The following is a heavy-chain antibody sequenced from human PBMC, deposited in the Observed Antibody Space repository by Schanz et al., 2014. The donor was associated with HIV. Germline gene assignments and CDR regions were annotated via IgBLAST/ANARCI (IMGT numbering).Heavy chain of an antibody. Sequence: EVQLLDSGGGLVQPGGSLRLSCVASGSTFNNYAMTWVRQAPGKGLEWVSSISERGGRSYYADSVNGRFTISRDNSKNTLYLEMTTLRTEDTAVYYCAKPEYDSRGNSQSHFDYWGQGTLVTVSS. J-gene: IGHJ4*02. V-gene: IGHV3-23*01. CDR1: GSTFNNYA. CDR2: ISERGGRS. CDR3: AKPEYDSRGNSQSHFDY. D-gene: IGHD3-22*01.